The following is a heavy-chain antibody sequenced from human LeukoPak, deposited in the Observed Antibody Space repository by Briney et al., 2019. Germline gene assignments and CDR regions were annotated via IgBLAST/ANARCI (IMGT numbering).Heavy chain of an antibody. CDR2: ILDDGRI. V-gene: IGHV3-53*01. Sequence: GSLSLSCAASGLTVSTTSMTWVRPAPGKGLEWVSDILDDGRIYYADSVKGRFTISRDHSQNKVNLQMDNLRAEDAAIYYCGSYRRAYDVWGQGTVVTVAS. D-gene: IGHD1-26*01. CDR1: GLTVSTTS. J-gene: IGHJ3*01. CDR3: GSYRRAYDV.